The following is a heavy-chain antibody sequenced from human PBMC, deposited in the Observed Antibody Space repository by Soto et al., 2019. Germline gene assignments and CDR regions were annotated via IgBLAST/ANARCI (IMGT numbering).Heavy chain of an antibody. CDR1: GFTVSSNY. CDR2: IYSGGST. V-gene: IGHV3-66*01. CDR3: ARDLGVLRFDY. J-gene: IGHJ4*02. D-gene: IGHD3-3*01. Sequence: GGSLRLSCAASGFTVSSNYMSWVRQAPGKGLEWVSVIYSGGSTYYADSVKGRFTISRDNSKNTLYLQMNSLRAEDTAVYYCARDLGVLRFDYWGQGTLVTVSS.